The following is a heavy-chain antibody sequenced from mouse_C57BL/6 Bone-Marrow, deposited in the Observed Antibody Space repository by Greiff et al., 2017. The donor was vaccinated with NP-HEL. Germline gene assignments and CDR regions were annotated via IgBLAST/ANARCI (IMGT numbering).Heavy chain of an antibody. J-gene: IGHJ3*01. V-gene: IGHV2-6*01. CDR1: GFSLTSYG. D-gene: IGHD1-1*02. CDR3: ARDGGRYVPCAF. CDR2: IWGVGST. Sequence: VKLQESGPGLAAPSQSLSITCTVSGFSLTSYGVDWVRQSPGKGLEWLGVIWGVGSTNYNSALKSRLSISKDNSKSQVFLKMNSLQTDDTAMYYSARDGGRYVPCAFWGDGTLVTVSA.